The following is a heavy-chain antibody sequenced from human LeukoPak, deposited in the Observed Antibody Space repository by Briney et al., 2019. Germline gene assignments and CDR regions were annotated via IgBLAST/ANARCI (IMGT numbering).Heavy chain of an antibody. CDR2: IYYSGNT. D-gene: IGHD3-10*01. J-gene: IGHJ4*02. CDR3: ARSGPYYYGSGSYSY. Sequence: PSETLSLTCTVSGGSISSYYWSWIRQPPGKGLEWIGYIYYSGNTNYNPSLKSRVTISVDTSKNQFSLKLSSVTAADTAVYYCARSGPYYYGSGSYSYWGQGTLVTVSS. CDR1: GGSISSYY. V-gene: IGHV4-59*01.